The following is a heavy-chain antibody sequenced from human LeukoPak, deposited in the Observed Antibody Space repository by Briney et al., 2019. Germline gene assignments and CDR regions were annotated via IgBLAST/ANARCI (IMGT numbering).Heavy chain of an antibody. J-gene: IGHJ6*02. CDR1: GFTFSSYG. Sequence: PGGSLRLSCAASGFTFSSYGMHWVRQAPGKGLEWVGFIRHDGSNKYYADSVKGRFTISRDNSKNTLYLQMNSLRAEDTAVYYCARFAGFGYPLYYYYYGMDVWGQGTTVTVSS. V-gene: IGHV3-30*02. D-gene: IGHD3-10*01. CDR3: ARFAGFGYPLYYYYYGMDV. CDR2: IRHDGSNK.